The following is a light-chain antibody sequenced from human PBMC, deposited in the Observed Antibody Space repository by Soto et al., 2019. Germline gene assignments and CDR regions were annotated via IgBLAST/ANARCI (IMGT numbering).Light chain of an antibody. J-gene: IGKJ4*01. CDR1: QSTSSY. CDR3: QQSYSTLALI. V-gene: IGKV1-39*01. Sequence: IQMTQSPSSLSASVGDRVTITCWASQSTSSYLNWYQQKPGKAPKLLIYAASSLQSGVPSRFSGSGSGTDFTLTISSLQPEDFATYYCQQSYSTLALIFGGGTKVDIK. CDR2: AAS.